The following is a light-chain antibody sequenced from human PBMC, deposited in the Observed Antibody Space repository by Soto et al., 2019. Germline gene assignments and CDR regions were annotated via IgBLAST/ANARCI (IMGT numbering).Light chain of an antibody. Sequence: DIQMTQSPSSVSASVGDRVTISCQASQGISRSLAWYQQKPGKAPKFLIYAASGLQSGVPSRFSGSGFGTDFTLTISSLQPEDSAIYYCQQADTFPITFGRGTRLEIK. CDR2: AAS. CDR3: QQADTFPIT. V-gene: IGKV1D-12*01. CDR1: QGISRS. J-gene: IGKJ5*01.